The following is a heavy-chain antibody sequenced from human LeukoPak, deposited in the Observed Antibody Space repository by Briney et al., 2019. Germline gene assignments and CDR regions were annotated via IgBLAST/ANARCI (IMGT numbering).Heavy chain of an antibody. CDR2: IGTAGDT. V-gene: IGHV3-13*01. J-gene: IGHJ4*02. CDR1: GSSFTNYD. D-gene: IGHD6-13*01. CDR3: ASSPAYSNNWDAIDN. Sequence: GGSLRLSCAASGSSFTNYDMHWVRQAAGKGLEWVSGIGTAGDTYYPGSVKGRFTISRENAKNSLYLQMNSLSAGDTAVYYCASSPAYSNNWDAIDNWGQGTLVTVSS.